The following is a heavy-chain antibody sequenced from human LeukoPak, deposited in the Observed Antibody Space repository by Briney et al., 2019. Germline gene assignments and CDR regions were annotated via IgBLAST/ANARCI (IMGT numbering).Heavy chain of an antibody. J-gene: IGHJ5*02. Sequence: GGSLRLSCAASGFTFSSYSMNWVRQAPGKGLEWVSSISSSSSYIYYADSVKGRFTISRDNAKNSLYLQMNSLRAEDTAVYYCAREPRQIAAAKINWLDPWGQGTLVTVPS. CDR1: GFTFSSYS. CDR3: AREPRQIAAAKINWLDP. CDR2: ISSSSSYI. V-gene: IGHV3-21*01. D-gene: IGHD6-13*01.